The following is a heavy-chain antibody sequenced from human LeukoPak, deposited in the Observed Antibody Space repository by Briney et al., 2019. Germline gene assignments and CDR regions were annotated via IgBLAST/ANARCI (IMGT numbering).Heavy chain of an antibody. CDR1: GYTFTSYA. J-gene: IGHJ4*02. D-gene: IGHD3-10*01. V-gene: IGHV1-3*01. CDR3: ARDSGMVRGVTTVVDY. CDR2: INAGNGNT. Sequence: ASVKVSSKASGYTFTSYAMHWVRQAPGQRLEWMGWINAGNGNTKYSQKFQGRVTITRDTSASTAYMELSSLRSEDTAVYYCARDSGMVRGVTTVVDYWGQGTLVTVSS.